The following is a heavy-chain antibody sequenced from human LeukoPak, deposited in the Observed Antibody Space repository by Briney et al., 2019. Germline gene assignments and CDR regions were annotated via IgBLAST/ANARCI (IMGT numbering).Heavy chain of an antibody. CDR2: INHSGST. CDR1: GGSFSGYY. J-gene: IGHJ4*02. Sequence: SETLSLTCAVYGGSFSGYYWSWIRQPPGKGLEWIGEINHSGSTNYNPSLKSRVTISVDTSKNQFSLKLSSVTAADTAVYYCARGDIAAAGKGVRSLPRFDYWGQGTLVTVSS. D-gene: IGHD6-13*01. V-gene: IGHV4-34*01. CDR3: ARGDIAAAGKGVRSLPRFDY.